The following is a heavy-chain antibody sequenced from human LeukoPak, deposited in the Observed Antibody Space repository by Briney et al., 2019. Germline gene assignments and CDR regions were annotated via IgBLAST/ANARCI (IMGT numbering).Heavy chain of an antibody. CDR1: GFTFDDYA. CDR2: INWNSGSI. D-gene: IGHD3-9*01. V-gene: IGHV3-9*01. Sequence: GGSLRLSCAGSGFTFDDYATHWVRQPPGKGLEWVSGINWNSGSIGYADSVKGRFTISRDNAKNSLYLQMNSLRAEDTALYYCAKGGDVDILNSHDAFDIWGQGTMVTVSS. CDR3: AKGGDVDILNSHDAFDI. J-gene: IGHJ3*02.